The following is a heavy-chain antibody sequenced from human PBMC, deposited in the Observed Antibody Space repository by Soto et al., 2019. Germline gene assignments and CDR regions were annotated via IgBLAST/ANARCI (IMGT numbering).Heavy chain of an antibody. D-gene: IGHD3-3*01. CDR1: GSTFTSYD. CDR2: MDPNSGST. V-gene: IGHV1-8*01. CDR3: ARERKFDFWRKGLDV. J-gene: IGHJ6*02. Sequence: SSVKVSCKASGSTFTSYDINLVRQAPGQGLEWLGWMDPNSGSTGYAQNFQGRITMTRNISRNTAHMELSSLQSEDTAVYYCARERKFDFWRKGLDVWGQGTTVTVSS.